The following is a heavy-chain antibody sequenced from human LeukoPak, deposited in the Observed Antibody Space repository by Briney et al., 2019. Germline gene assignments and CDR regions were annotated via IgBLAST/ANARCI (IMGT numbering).Heavy chain of an antibody. Sequence: GGSLRPSCAASGFTFSSYAMSWVRQAPGKGLEWVSAISGSGGSTYYADSVKGRFTISRDNSKNTLYLQMDSLRAEDTALYYCVRSLRSADFWGQGTLVTVSS. J-gene: IGHJ4*02. CDR2: ISGSGGST. CDR3: VRSLRSADF. V-gene: IGHV3-23*01. CDR1: GFTFSSYA.